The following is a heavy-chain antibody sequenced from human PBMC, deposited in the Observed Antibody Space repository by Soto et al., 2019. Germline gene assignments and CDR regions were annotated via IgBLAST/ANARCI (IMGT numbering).Heavy chain of an antibody. V-gene: IGHV3-33*01. Sequence: PGGSLRLSCAASGFTFSSYGMHWVRQAPGKGLEWVAVIWYDGSNKYYADSVKGRFTISRDNSKNTLYLQMNSLRAEDTAVYYCARDPSPYYDSSGYYLTYFGMDVWGQGTTATVSS. CDR1: GFTFSSYG. CDR2: IWYDGSNK. CDR3: ARDPSPYYDSSGYYLTYFGMDV. J-gene: IGHJ6*02. D-gene: IGHD3-22*01.